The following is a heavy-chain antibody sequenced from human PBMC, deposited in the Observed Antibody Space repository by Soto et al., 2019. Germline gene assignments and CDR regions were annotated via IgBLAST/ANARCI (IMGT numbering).Heavy chain of an antibody. V-gene: IGHV3-23*01. J-gene: IGHJ5*02. CDR2: SSGTGDST. Sequence: GGSLRLSCAASGFTFRNYAMNWVRQAPGKGLEWVSSSSGTGDSTYYADSVKGRFTISRDNSKNTLYLQMNSLRVEDTAVYYCPKDRGRFCSGRNCYWFDPWGQGSLVTISS. D-gene: IGHD2-15*01. CDR3: PKDRGRFCSGRNCYWFDP. CDR1: GFTFRNYA.